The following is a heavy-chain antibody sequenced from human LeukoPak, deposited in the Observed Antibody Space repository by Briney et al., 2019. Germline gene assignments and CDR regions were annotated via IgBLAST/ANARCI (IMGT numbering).Heavy chain of an antibody. J-gene: IGHJ4*02. D-gene: IGHD1-26*01. CDR2: IHSSGGS. Sequence: SDTLSLTCTVSGASISGYYWRWIRQTPEKGLEWMGHIHSSGGSSYYPSLKSRLTLSIDTSRNQLSLKLPSVTAADTAVYFCARLGSYHDFWGQGALVTAS. CDR1: GASISGYY. CDR3: ARLGSYHDF. V-gene: IGHV4-4*09.